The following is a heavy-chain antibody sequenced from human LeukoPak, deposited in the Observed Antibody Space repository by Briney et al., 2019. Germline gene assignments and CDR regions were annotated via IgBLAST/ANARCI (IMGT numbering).Heavy chain of an antibody. J-gene: IGHJ4*02. CDR1: GGTFSRFT. CDR3: ARAPRSWGFDY. CDR2: ITPIFGTA. V-gene: IGHV1-69*13. D-gene: IGHD7-27*01. Sequence: SVKVSCKASGGTFSRFTISWVRQAPGQGFEWMGGITPIFGTANFAQKFQGRVSITADESTSTAFMELSSLRSEDTAVYYCARAPRSWGFDYWGQGTLVTVSS.